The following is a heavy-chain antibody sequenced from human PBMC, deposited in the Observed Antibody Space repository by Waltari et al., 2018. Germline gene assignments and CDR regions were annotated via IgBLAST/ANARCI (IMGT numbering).Heavy chain of an antibody. Sequence: EVQLVESGGALVQPGRSLRLSCATSGFTYEDFAMHWVRQVPGKGLEWVAGITWNSGKVDYAGSVKGRFTISRDNAKNLLFLQMNSLRPEDTALYYCTKDLTHTNYEGFANWGLGTLVTVSS. CDR2: ITWNSGKV. CDR1: GFTYEDFA. V-gene: IGHV3-9*01. CDR3: TKDLTHTNYEGFAN. J-gene: IGHJ4*02. D-gene: IGHD3-16*01.